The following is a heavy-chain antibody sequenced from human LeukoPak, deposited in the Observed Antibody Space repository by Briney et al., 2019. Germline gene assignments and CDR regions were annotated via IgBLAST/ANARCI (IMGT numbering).Heavy chain of an antibody. CDR3: ARDRNVLLWFGELSYFDY. CDR2: TYYRSKWYN. Sequence: SQTLSLTCAISGDSVSSNSAAWNWIRQSPSRGLEWLGRTYYRSKWYNDYAVSVKSRITINPDTSKNQFSLQLNSVTPEDTAVYYCARDRNVLLWFGELSYFDYWGQGTLVTVSS. CDR1: GDSVSSNSAA. D-gene: IGHD3-10*01. J-gene: IGHJ4*02. V-gene: IGHV6-1*01.